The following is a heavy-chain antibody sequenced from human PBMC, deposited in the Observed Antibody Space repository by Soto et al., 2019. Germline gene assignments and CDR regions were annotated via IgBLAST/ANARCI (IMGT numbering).Heavy chain of an antibody. V-gene: IGHV3-66*01. Sequence: EVQLVESGGGLVQPGGSLRLSCAASGFTVSSNYMSWVRQAPGKGLEWVSGIYSGGSTNYADSVKGRFTISRDNSKNTLYLQMNSLRAGDSAVYYCARDTYYHGMDVWVQGTTVTVFS. CDR1: GFTVSSNY. CDR2: IYSGGST. J-gene: IGHJ6*02. CDR3: ARDTYYHGMDV.